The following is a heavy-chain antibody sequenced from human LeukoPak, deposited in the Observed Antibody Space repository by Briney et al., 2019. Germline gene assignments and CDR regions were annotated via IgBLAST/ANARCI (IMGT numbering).Heavy chain of an antibody. V-gene: IGHV1-2*02. D-gene: IGHD2-21*01. CDR1: GYTFTKYY. J-gene: IGHJ5*02. CDR2: INPASGGT. CDR3: TRGFQHGFDP. Sequence: ASVKVSCKASGYTFTKYYVEWVRQAPGQGLEWMGWINPASGGTKLAQRFQGRVTMTTNTSTSAASMELSSLTSDDTAVYYCTRGFQHGFDPWGQGTLVTVSS.